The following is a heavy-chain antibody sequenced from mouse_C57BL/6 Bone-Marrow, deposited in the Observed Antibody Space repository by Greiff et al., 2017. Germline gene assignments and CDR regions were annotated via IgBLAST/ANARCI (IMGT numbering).Heavy chain of an antibody. CDR3: ERLGTLRPYFDY. J-gene: IGHJ2*01. Sequence: EVQLQQSGPVLVKPGASVKMSCKASGYTFTDYYMNWVKQSHGKSLEWIGVINPYNGGTSYKQKFKGKATLTVDKSSSTAYMDLNILTSEDSAVYYCERLGTLRPYFDYWGQGTTLTVSS. D-gene: IGHD1-1*01. V-gene: IGHV1-19*01. CDR1: GYTFTDYY. CDR2: INPYNGGT.